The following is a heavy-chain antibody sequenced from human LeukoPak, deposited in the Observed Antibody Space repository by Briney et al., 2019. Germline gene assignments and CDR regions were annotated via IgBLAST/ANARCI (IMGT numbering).Heavy chain of an antibody. CDR1: GYTFIGYY. D-gene: IGHD4-17*01. Sequence: ASVKVSCKASGYTFIGYYMHWVRQAPGQGLEWMGRINPNSGGTDYAQKFQGRVTMTRDSSISIAYLEFSSLGSDDTAVYYCARDWSMTTLDYWGQGTLVTVSS. CDR2: INPNSGGT. V-gene: IGHV1-2*06. J-gene: IGHJ4*02. CDR3: ARDWSMTTLDY.